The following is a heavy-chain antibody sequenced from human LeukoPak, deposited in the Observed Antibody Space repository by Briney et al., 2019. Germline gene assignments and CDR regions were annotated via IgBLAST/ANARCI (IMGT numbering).Heavy chain of an antibody. CDR1: GGSISSSSYY. CDR3: ARDWNSAFDI. J-gene: IGHJ3*02. CDR2: IYYSGST. D-gene: IGHD2/OR15-2a*01. Sequence: SETLSLTCTVSGGSISSSSYYWGWIRQPPGKGLEWIGSIYYSGSTYYNPSLKSRVTISVDTSKNQFSLKLSSVTAADTAVYYCARDWNSAFDIWGQGTMVTVSS. V-gene: IGHV4-39*07.